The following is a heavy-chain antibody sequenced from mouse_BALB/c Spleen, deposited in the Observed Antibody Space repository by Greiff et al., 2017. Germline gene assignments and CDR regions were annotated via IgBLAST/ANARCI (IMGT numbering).Heavy chain of an antibody. CDR1: GYTFTSYT. Sequence: VKLQESGAELARPGASVKMSCKASGYTFTSYTMHWVKQRPGQGLEWIGYINPSSGYTNYNQKFKDKATLTADKSSSTAYMQLSSLTSEDSAVYYCARNYYGNYFDYWGQGTTLTVSS. CDR3: ARNYYGNYFDY. J-gene: IGHJ2*01. D-gene: IGHD2-1*01. CDR2: INPSSGYT. V-gene: IGHV1-4*01.